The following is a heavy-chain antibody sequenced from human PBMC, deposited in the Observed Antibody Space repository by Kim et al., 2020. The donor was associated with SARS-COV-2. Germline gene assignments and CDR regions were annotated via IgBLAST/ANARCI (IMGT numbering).Heavy chain of an antibody. V-gene: IGHV1-18*04. CDR3: ARDRITLVRTVLRGSRDAFDI. Sequence: ASVKVSCKASGYTFTSYGISWVRQAPGQGLEWMGWISAYNGNTNYAQKLQGRVTMTTDTSTSTAYMELRSLRSDDTAVYYCARDRITLVRTVLRGSRDAFDIWGQGTMVTVSS. J-gene: IGHJ3*02. D-gene: IGHD3-10*01. CDR2: ISAYNGNT. CDR1: GYTFTSYG.